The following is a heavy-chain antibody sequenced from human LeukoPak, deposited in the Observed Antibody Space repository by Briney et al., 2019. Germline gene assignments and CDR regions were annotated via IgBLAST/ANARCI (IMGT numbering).Heavy chain of an antibody. V-gene: IGHV3-74*01. CDR3: VRGAGPGTPFD. J-gene: IGHJ1*01. CDR2: INYDARSR. CDR1: GFTFSLSW. D-gene: IGHD1-1*01. Sequence: GGSLRLSCAASGFTFSLSWMHWVRQAPGKGLEWVSSINYDARSRTYADSVKGLLTISRDNAENTLFLQMNSLRVEDSAIYSCVRGAGPGTPFDWGQGILVTVSS.